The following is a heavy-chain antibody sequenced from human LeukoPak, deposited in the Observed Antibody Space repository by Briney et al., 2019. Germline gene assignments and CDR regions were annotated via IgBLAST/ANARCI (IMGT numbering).Heavy chain of an antibody. J-gene: IGHJ4*02. CDR1: GFTFSSYA. V-gene: IGHV3-23*01. CDR2: ISGSGGST. D-gene: IGHD3-9*01. Sequence: GSLRLSCAASGFTFSSYAMSWVRQAPGKGLEWVSAISGSGGSTYYADSVKGRFTISRDNSKNTLYLQMNSLRAEDTAVYYCARVLRYFDWHDYWGQGTLVTVSS. CDR3: ARVLRYFDWHDY.